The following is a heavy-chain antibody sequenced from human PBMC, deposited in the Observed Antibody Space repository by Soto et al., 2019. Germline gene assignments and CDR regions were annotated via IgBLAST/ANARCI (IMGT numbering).Heavy chain of an antibody. V-gene: IGHV4-39*01. CDR2: IYYSGST. D-gene: IGHD3-3*01. Sequence: LSLTCTVSGGSISSSSYYWGWIRQPPGKGLEWIGSIYYSGSTYYNPSLKSRVTISVDTSKNQFSLKLSSVTAADTAVYYCARYIYDLGTYYYGMDVWGQGTTVTVSS. CDR1: GGSISSSSYY. J-gene: IGHJ6*02. CDR3: ARYIYDLGTYYYGMDV.